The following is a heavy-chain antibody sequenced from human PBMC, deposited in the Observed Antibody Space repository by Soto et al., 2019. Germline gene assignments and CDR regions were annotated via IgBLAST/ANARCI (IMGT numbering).Heavy chain of an antibody. Sequence: GGSLRLSCAASGFTFSNAWMSWVRQAPGKGLEWVGRIKSKTDGGTTDYAAPVKGRFTISRDDSKNTLYLQMNSLKTEDTAVYYCTTGIAAYRYYYYGMDVWGQGTTVTVSS. D-gene: IGHD6-13*01. CDR3: TTGIAAYRYYYYGMDV. J-gene: IGHJ6*02. CDR2: IKSKTDGGTT. V-gene: IGHV3-15*01. CDR1: GFTFSNAW.